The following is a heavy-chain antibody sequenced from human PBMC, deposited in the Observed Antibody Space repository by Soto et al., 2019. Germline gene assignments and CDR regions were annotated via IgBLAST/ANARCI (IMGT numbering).Heavy chain of an antibody. Sequence: VQLVESGGGLVLPGGSLRLSCAASGFTFSSLWMSWVRQAPGKGLEWVANIKPDGSDQYYVDSVKGRSTISRDNARNSLYLQMNSLRGDDTAVYYCTRAGGSYYFDFWGQGTLVTVSA. J-gene: IGHJ4*02. V-gene: IGHV3-7*01. D-gene: IGHD3-10*01. CDR3: TRAGGSYYFDF. CDR1: GFTFSSLW. CDR2: IKPDGSDQ.